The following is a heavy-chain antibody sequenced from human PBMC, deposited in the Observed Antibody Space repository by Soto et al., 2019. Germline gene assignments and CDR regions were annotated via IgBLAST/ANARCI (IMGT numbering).Heavy chain of an antibody. CDR1: GFTFNNYA. J-gene: IGHJ5*02. CDR3: AKGPHRSGYHGWFDP. CDR2: ISDGGRST. D-gene: IGHD3-22*01. Sequence: GGSLRLSCAASGFTFNNYAMSWVRQAPGKGFEWVSVISDGGRSTYYPDSVKGRFTISRDNSKNTLYLQMNSLSAEDTAVYYCAKGPHRSGYHGWFDPWGQGTLVTVSS. V-gene: IGHV3-23*01.